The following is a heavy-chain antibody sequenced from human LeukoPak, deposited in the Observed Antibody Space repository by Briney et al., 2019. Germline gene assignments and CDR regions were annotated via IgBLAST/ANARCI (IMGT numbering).Heavy chain of an antibody. CDR1: GYTFTSYG. CDR3: ARVTCSSTSCYARNWFDP. V-gene: IGHV1-18*01. Sequence: ASVKVSCKASGYTFTSYGIGWVRQAPGQGLEWMGWISAYNGNTNYAQKLQGRVTMTTDTSTSTDYMELRSLRSDDTAVYYCARVTCSSTSCYARNWFDPWGQGTLVNVSS. D-gene: IGHD2-2*01. J-gene: IGHJ5*02. CDR2: ISAYNGNT.